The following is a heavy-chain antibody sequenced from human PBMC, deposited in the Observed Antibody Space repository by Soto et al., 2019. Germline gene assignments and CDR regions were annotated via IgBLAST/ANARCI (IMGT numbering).Heavy chain of an antibody. J-gene: IGHJ6*02. CDR1: GGSISSSSYY. CDR2: IYYSGST. CDR3: AFRARFFEWCYSSYGMDV. D-gene: IGHD3-3*01. Sequence: SETLSLTCTVSGGSISSSSYYWGWIRQPPGKGLEWTGSIYYSGSTYYNPSLKSRVTISVDTSKNQFSLKLSSVTAADTAVYYCAFRARFFEWCYSSYGMDVGGQGTPVTASS. V-gene: IGHV4-39*01.